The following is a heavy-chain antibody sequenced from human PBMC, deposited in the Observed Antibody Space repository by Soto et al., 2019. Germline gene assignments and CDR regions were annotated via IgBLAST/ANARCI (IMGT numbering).Heavy chain of an antibody. CDR3: ARGDRDFVVVPAAMLGEVADRTAQYYYYYYMDV. D-gene: IGHD2-2*01. Sequence: SETLSLTCAVYGGSFSGYYWSWIRQPPGKGLEWIGEINHSGSTNYNPSLKSRVTISVDTSKNQFSLKLSSVTAADTAVYYCARGDRDFVVVPAAMLGEVADRTAQYYYYYYMDVWGKGTTVTVSS. CDR2: INHSGST. CDR1: GGSFSGYY. V-gene: IGHV4-34*01. J-gene: IGHJ6*03.